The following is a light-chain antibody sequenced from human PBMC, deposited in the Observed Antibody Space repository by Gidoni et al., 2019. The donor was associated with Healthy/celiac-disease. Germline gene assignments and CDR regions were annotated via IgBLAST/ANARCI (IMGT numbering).Light chain of an antibody. V-gene: IGKV3-15*01. CDR2: GAS. Sequence: EIVMTQSPATLSVSPGERATLSCRASQSVSSNLAWYQQKPGQAPRLLIHGASTRATGIPARFSGSGSGTEFTLTISSLQSEDFAVYYCQQYNNWPFPYTFGQGTKLEIK. J-gene: IGKJ2*01. CDR1: QSVSSN. CDR3: QQYNNWPFPYT.